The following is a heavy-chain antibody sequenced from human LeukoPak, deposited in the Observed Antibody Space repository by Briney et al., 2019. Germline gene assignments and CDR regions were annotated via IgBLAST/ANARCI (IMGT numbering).Heavy chain of an antibody. CDR2: ISGSGGST. CDR1: GFAFSSYA. Sequence: PGGSLRLSCAASGFAFSSYAISWVRQAPGKGLEWVSSISGSGGSTYYADSVKGRFTISRDNFKNTLYLQMNSLRVEDTAVYYCAKDRYSYAFEYSDSWGQGTLVTVSS. CDR3: AKDRYSYAFEYSDS. D-gene: IGHD5-18*01. J-gene: IGHJ4*02. V-gene: IGHV3-23*01.